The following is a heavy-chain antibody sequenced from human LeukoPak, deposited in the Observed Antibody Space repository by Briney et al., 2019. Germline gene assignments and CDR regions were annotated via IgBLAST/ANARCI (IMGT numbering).Heavy chain of an antibody. CDR3: ARGTSYDFWSGYPRGAFDI. V-gene: IGHV1-18*01. CDR1: GYTFTSYG. Sequence: GALVKVSCKASGYTFTSYGISWVRQAPGQGLEWTGWISAYNGNTNYAQKLQGRVTMTTDTSTSTAYMELRSLRSDDTAVYYCARGTSYDFWSGYPRGAFDIWGQGTMVTVSS. D-gene: IGHD3-3*01. CDR2: ISAYNGNT. J-gene: IGHJ3*02.